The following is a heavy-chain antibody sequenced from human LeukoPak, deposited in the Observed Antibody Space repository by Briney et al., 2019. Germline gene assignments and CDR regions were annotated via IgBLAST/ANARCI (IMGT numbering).Heavy chain of an antibody. CDR3: AKGFRGDSFYFDY. CDR1: GFNFSYYG. V-gene: IGHV3-30*02. D-gene: IGHD2-21*01. CDR2: IRYDGSNK. J-gene: IGHJ4*02. Sequence: GRPLRLSCGASGFNFSYYGIHWVRQAPGKGLEWVAFIRYDGSNKYYGGSVKGRFTISRDNSKNTLYLQMSSLRAEDTALYYCAKGFRGDSFYFDYWGQGTLVTVSS.